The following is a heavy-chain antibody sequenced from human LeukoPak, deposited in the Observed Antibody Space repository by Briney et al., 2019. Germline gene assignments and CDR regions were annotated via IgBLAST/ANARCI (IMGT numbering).Heavy chain of an antibody. Sequence: PSETLSLTCAVYGGSFSGYYWSWIRQPPGKGLEWIGEINHSGSTNYNPSLKSRVTISVDTSKNQFSLKLSSVTAADTAVYYCARLVRLTGGYDSSGYYYVPKLAFDYWGQGTLVTVSS. J-gene: IGHJ4*02. CDR3: ARLVRLTGGYDSSGYYYVPKLAFDY. D-gene: IGHD3-22*01. CDR1: GGSFSGYY. V-gene: IGHV4-34*01. CDR2: INHSGST.